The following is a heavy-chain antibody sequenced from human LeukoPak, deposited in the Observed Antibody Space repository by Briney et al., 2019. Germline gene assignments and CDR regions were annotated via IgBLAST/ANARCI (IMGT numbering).Heavy chain of an antibody. CDR1: GFTFSSYA. CDR3: AKEAGIVLRFLEWSYAFDY. Sequence: GGSLRLSCAASGFTFSSYAMSWVRQAPGKGLEWVSAISGSGGSTYYADSVKGRFTISRDNSKNTLYLQMNSLRAEDAAVYYCAKEAGIVLRFLEWSYAFDYWGQGTLVTVSS. V-gene: IGHV3-23*01. D-gene: IGHD3-3*01. CDR2: ISGSGGST. J-gene: IGHJ4*02.